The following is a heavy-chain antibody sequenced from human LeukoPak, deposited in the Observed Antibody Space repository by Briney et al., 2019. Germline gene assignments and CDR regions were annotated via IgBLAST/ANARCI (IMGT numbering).Heavy chain of an antibody. CDR3: ARVGADFDFWSGYYKRGRWFDP. V-gene: IGHV1-69*06. CDR2: IIPIFGTA. D-gene: IGHD3-3*01. CDR1: GGTFSSYA. Sequence: GAPVKVSCKASGGTFSSYAISWVRQAPGQGLEWMGGIIPIFGTANYAQTLQGGVTITADKTTSIAYMELSSLRSEDTAVYYCARVGADFDFWSGYYKRGRWFDPWGQGTLVTVSS. J-gene: IGHJ5*02.